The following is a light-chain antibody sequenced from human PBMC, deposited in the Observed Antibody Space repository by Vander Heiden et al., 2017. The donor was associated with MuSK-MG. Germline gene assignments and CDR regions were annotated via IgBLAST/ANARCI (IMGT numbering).Light chain of an antibody. CDR1: QSISSN. CDR2: GAS. Sequence: PSTLSVSAGDRATLTCRASQSISSNLTWYQQKPGKAPKLLIYGASTMATGIPYRFSGSGSGTDFTLTISSLQSEDFAIYYCQQSNNTPITFGQGTQLEIK. V-gene: IGKV3-15*01. J-gene: IGKJ5*01. CDR3: QQSNNTPIT.